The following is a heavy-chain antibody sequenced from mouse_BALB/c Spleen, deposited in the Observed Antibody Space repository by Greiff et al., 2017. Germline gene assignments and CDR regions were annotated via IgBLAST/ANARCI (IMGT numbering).Heavy chain of an antibody. V-gene: IGHV14-3*02. CDR1: GFNIKDTY. Sequence: VQLQQSGAELVKPGASVKLSCTASGFNIKDTYMHWVKQRPEQGLEWIGRIDPANGNTKYDPKFQGKATITADTSSNTAYLQLSSLTSEDTAVYYCASPITTVVAEDYWGQGTTRTVSS. D-gene: IGHD1-1*01. J-gene: IGHJ2*01. CDR3: ASPITTVVAEDY. CDR2: IDPANGNT.